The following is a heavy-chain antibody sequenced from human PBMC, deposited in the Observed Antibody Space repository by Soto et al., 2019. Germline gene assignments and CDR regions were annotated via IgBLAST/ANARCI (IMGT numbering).Heavy chain of an antibody. Sequence: ASETLSLTCTVSGGSISSYYWSWIRQPAGKGLEWIGRIYTSGSTNYNPSLKSRVTMSVDTSKNQFSLKLSSVTAADTAVYYCASSNPYDFWSGYYDLYYYGMDVWGQGTTVTVSS. CDR2: IYTSGST. CDR1: GGSISSYY. J-gene: IGHJ6*02. CDR3: ASSNPYDFWSGYYDLYYYGMDV. D-gene: IGHD3-3*01. V-gene: IGHV4-4*07.